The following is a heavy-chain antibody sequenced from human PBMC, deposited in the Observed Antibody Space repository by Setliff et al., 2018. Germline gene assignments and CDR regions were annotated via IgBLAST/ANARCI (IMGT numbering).Heavy chain of an antibody. CDR3: ARTMYSSSWYGAFDI. Sequence: SETLSLTCAVYGGSFSGYYWSWIRQPPGKGLEWIGEINHSGSPNYHPSLKSRVSTSVDTSQNQISLKLSSVTAADTAVYYCARTMYSSSWYGAFDIWGQGTMVTVS. V-gene: IGHV4-34*01. J-gene: IGHJ3*02. CDR1: GGSFSGYY. D-gene: IGHD6-13*01. CDR2: INHSGSP.